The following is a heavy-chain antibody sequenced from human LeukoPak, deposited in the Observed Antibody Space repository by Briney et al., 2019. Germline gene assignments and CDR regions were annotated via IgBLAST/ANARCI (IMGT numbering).Heavy chain of an antibody. D-gene: IGHD1-26*01. V-gene: IGHV4-34*01. CDR1: GGSFSGYY. CDR2: INHSGST. CDR3: ARGRGSYYNGWFDP. J-gene: IGHJ5*02. Sequence: SETLSLTCAVFGGSFSGYYWSWIRQPPGKGLEWIGEINHSGSTNYNPSLKSRVTISVDTSKNQFSLKLSSVTAADTAVYYCARGRGSYYNGWFDPWGQGTLVTVSS.